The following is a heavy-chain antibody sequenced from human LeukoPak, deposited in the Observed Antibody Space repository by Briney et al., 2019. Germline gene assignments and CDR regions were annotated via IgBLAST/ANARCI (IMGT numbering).Heavy chain of an antibody. CDR3: ASLYSGSYFSDY. J-gene: IGHJ4*02. CDR2: INHSGST. CDR1: GGSFSGYY. Sequence: SETLSLTCAVYGGSFSGYYWSWIRQPPGKGLEWIGEINHSGSTNYNPSLKSRVTISVDTSKNQFSPKLSSVTAADTAVYYCASLYSGSYFSDYWGQGTLVTVSS. V-gene: IGHV4-34*01. D-gene: IGHD1-26*01.